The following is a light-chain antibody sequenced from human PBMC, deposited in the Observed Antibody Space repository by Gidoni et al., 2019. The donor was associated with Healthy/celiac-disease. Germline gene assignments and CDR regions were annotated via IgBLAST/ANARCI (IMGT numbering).Light chain of an antibody. CDR2: AAS. Sequence: DIQLTQSASSLSASVGDRVTITCRASQSISSYLYWYQQKPGKAPKLLIYAASSLQSGVPSRFSGSGSGTDFTLTISSLQPEDFATYYCQQSYSTPFTFGPGTKVDIK. CDR3: QQSYSTPFT. CDR1: QSISSY. J-gene: IGKJ3*01. V-gene: IGKV1-39*01.